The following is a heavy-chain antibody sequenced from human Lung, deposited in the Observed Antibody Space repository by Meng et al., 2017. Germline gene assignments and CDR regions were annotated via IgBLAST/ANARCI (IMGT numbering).Heavy chain of an antibody. CDR2: IIDSGST. CDR1: GGSFSGYY. D-gene: IGHD6-19*01. J-gene: IGHJ4*02. V-gene: IGHV4-34*02. Sequence: QVKLQQGVAGLLKPSETLSLTCVVYGGSFSGYYWSWIRQSPGKGLEWIGEIIDSGSTNYNPSLKSRVTISVDTSKNQFSLRVTSVTAADRAVYYCVRRTYSSGWYFDYWGQGTLVTVSS. CDR3: VRRTYSSGWYFDY.